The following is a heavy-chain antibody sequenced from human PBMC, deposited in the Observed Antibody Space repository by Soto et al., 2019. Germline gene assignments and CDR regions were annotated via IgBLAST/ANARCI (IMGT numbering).Heavy chain of an antibody. CDR2: IIPFFGTP. CDR1: GGTFSNDA. CDR3: AREVVTETTLGYFDY. V-gene: IGHV1-69*01. J-gene: IGHJ4*02. D-gene: IGHD2-21*02. Sequence: QVHLVQSGAEVKKSGSSVRVSCAASGGTFSNDAINWVRQAPRQGLEWLGRIIPFFGTPDYSQSFQGRLTITADESTGTAYMDLRSLRSDDTAVYYCAREVVTETTLGYFDYWGQGTLVTVSS.